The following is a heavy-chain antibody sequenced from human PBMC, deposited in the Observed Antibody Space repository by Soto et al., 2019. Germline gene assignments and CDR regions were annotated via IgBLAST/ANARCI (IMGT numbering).Heavy chain of an antibody. V-gene: IGHV3-23*01. J-gene: IGHJ4*02. D-gene: IGHD4-17*01. CDR2: INSSGGST. CDR3: AKLTYGAPVDC. Sequence: EVQLLESGGGLVQPGGSLRLSCAASGFTFSKYAMNWVRQAPGKGLEWVSTINSSGGSTSYADSVKGRFTISRDNSENTLYLQMNSLRAEDTAVYYCAKLTYGAPVDCWGQGALVSVSS. CDR1: GFTFSKYA.